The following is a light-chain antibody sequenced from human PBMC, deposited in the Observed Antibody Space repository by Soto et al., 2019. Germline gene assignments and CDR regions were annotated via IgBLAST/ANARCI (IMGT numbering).Light chain of an antibody. CDR2: RNN. CDR1: SSNLGSYY. Sequence: QSVLTQPTSASGTPGQRVPISCSGSSSNLGSYYVYWYQQLPGAAPKLLIYRNNQRPSGVPDRFSGSKSGTSASLAISGLRSEDEADYYCAAWDDSLSGYVFGTGTKVTVL. J-gene: IGLJ1*01. CDR3: AAWDDSLSGYV. V-gene: IGLV1-47*01.